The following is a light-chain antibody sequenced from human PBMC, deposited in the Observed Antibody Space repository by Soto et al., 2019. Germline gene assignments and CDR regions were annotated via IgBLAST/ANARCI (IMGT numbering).Light chain of an antibody. J-gene: IGKJ2*01. V-gene: IGKV1-33*01. CDR3: QQYDNLPYT. CDR2: HAS. CDR1: QDISNY. Sequence: DIQMTQSPPSLSASVGDRVTITCQASQDISNYLSWCQQKPGKAPKLLIYHASNWETGVPSRFSGSGSGTYFTFTISSRQPEDTATYYCQQYDNLPYTFGQGTKLAI.